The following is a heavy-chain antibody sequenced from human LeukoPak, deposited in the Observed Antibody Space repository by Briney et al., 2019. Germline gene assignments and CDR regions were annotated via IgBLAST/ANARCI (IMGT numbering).Heavy chain of an antibody. CDR3: VRQIVVEPVAINFDY. Sequence: PGGSLRLSCAASGFIFNKYAMSWVRQAPGKGLEWVSAISGSGDSTYNTDSVKGRFTISRDSSKNTLYLEMNNLRAEDTAVYYCVRQIVVEPVAINFDYWGQGTLVTVPS. D-gene: IGHD2-2*01. V-gene: IGHV3-23*01. J-gene: IGHJ4*02. CDR2: ISGSGDST. CDR1: GFIFNKYA.